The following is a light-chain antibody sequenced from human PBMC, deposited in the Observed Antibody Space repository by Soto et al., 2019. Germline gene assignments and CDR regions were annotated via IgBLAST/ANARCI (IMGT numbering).Light chain of an antibody. CDR2: SNN. J-gene: IGLJ3*02. CDR1: SSNIGSNT. V-gene: IGLV1-44*01. Sequence: QSVLTQPPSASGTPGQRVTISCSGSSSNIGSNTVNWYQQLPGTAPKLLIDSNNQRPSGVPDRFSGSKSGTSASLAISGLQSEDDADYYCAAWDDSLNGWVFGGGTKLTVL. CDR3: AAWDDSLNGWV.